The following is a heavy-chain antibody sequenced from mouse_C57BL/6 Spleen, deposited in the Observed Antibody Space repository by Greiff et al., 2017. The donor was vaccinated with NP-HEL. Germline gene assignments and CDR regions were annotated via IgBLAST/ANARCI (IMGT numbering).Heavy chain of an antibody. CDR1: GFTFTDYY. D-gene: IGHD1-1*01. CDR3: ARYYGSSHWYFDV. J-gene: IGHJ1*03. CDR2: IRNKANGYTT. Sequence: EVKLMESGGGLVQPGGSLSLSCAASGFTFTDYYMSWVRQPPGKALEWLGFIRNKANGYTTEYSASVKGRFTISRDNYQSILYLQMNALRAEDSATYYCARYYGSSHWYFDVWGTGTTVTVSS. V-gene: IGHV7-3*01.